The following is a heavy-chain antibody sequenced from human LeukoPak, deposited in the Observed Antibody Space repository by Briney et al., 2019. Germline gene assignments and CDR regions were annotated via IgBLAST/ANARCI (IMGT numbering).Heavy chain of an antibody. Sequence: GGSLRLSCAASGFTFNTYSMNWVRQAPGKGLEWVSYISSTSSTIYYADSVKGRFTISRDDAKNALYLQMNSLRDDDTAVYYCARDGYTTSWFPFEYWGQGTLVTVSS. CDR2: ISSTSSTI. V-gene: IGHV3-48*02. CDR3: ARDGYTTSWFPFEY. D-gene: IGHD6-13*01. J-gene: IGHJ4*02. CDR1: GFTFNTYS.